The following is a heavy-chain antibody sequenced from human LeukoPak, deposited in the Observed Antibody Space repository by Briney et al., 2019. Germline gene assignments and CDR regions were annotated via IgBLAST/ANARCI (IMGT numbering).Heavy chain of an antibody. V-gene: IGHV1-2*02. J-gene: IGHJ5*02. D-gene: IGHD3-10*01. CDR3: AREGRSGNYGSGSYYRGYNWFDP. Sequence: ASVKVSCKASGYTFTGYYMHWVRQAPGQGLEWMGWINPNSGGTNYAQKFQGRVTMTRDTSISTAYMELSRLRSDDTAVYYCAREGRSGNYGSGSYYRGYNWFDPWGQGTLVTVSS. CDR1: GYTFTGYY. CDR2: INPNSGGT.